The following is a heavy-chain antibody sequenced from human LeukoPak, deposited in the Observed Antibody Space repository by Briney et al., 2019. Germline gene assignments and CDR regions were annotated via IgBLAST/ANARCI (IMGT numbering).Heavy chain of an antibody. CDR3: AKDMNPTIFGVNWFDP. CDR1: GFTFDDYA. V-gene: IGHV3-9*01. J-gene: IGHJ5*02. D-gene: IGHD3-3*01. Sequence: QAGGSLRLSCAASGFTFDDYAMHWVRQAPGKGLEWVSGISWNSGSIGYADSVKGRFTISRDNAKNSLYLQMNSLRAEDTALYYCAKDMNPTIFGVNWFDPWGQGTLVTVSS. CDR2: ISWNSGSI.